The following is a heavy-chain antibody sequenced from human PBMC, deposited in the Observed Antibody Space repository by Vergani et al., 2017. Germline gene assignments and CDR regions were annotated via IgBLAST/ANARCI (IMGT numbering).Heavy chain of an antibody. CDR3: AARLMVYASSYWYFDL. J-gene: IGHJ2*01. V-gene: IGHV1-69*01. D-gene: IGHD2-8*01. CDR2: SIPIFGTA. Sequence: QLVQSGPEVKKPGTSVKVSCKASGGTFSSYAISWVRQAPGQGLEWMGGSIPIFGTANYAQKFQGRVTITADESTSTAYMELSSLRSEDTAVYYCAARLMVYASSYWYFDLWGRGTLVTVSS. CDR1: GGTFSSYA.